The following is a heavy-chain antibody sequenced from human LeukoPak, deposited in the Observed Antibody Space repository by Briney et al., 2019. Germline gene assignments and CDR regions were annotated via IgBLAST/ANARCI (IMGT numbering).Heavy chain of an antibody. Sequence: SETLSLTCTVSDGSINSFYWSWIRQPPGKGLEWIGYIYYSGSTNYNPSLKSRVTISMDTSKNQFSLNLNSVTAADTAVYYCARAVAYGIDTGYFDYWGQGTLVTVSS. CDR2: IYYSGST. J-gene: IGHJ4*02. CDR1: DGSINSFY. D-gene: IGHD2-8*02. CDR3: ARAVAYGIDTGYFDY. V-gene: IGHV4-59*01.